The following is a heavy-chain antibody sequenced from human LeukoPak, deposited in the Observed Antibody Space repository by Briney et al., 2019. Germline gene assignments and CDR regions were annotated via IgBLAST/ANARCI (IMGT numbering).Heavy chain of an antibody. CDR1: GFTFSSYS. CDR2: ISSSSSYI. D-gene: IGHD4-17*01. CDR3: ARDRYGDARFDP. J-gene: IGHJ5*02. Sequence: GGSLRLSCAASGFTFSSYSMNWVRQAPGKGLEWVSSISSSSSYIYYADSVKGRFTISRDNAKNSLYLQMNSLTAEDTAVYYCARDRYGDARFDPWGQGTLVTVSS. V-gene: IGHV3-21*01.